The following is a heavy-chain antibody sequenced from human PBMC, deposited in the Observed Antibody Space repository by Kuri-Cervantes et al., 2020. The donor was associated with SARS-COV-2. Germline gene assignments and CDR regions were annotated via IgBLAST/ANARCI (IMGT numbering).Heavy chain of an antibody. V-gene: IGHV1-2*02. J-gene: IGHJ4*02. D-gene: IGHD3-22*01. Sequence: ASVKVSCKASRYTFTYYYIHWVRQAPGQGLEWMGSINPNSGDTNYAQRFQGRVIMTRDTSITTAYMELSRLRSDDTAVYYCARAAEDSSGYYYGVYDYWGQGTLVTVSS. CDR3: ARAAEDSSGYYYGVYDY. CDR1: RYTFTYYY. CDR2: INPNSGDT.